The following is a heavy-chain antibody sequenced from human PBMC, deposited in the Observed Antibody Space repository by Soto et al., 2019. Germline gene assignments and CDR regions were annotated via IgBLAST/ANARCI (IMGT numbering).Heavy chain of an antibody. V-gene: IGHV4-34*01. CDR2: INHSGST. CDR1: GWSFSGYY. D-gene: IGHD3-9*01. CDR3: ARGNYDILTGLWSYYYYYMDV. Sequence: SETLSLTCAFYGWSFSGYYWSWIRQPPGKGLEWIGEINHSGSTNYNPSLKSRVTISVDTSKNQFSLKLSSVTAADTAVYYCARGNYDILTGLWSYYYYYMDVWGKGTTVTVSS. J-gene: IGHJ6*03.